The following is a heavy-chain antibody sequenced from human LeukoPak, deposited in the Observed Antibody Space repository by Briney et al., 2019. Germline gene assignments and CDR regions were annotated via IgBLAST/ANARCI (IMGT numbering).Heavy chain of an antibody. CDR3: AKGVDYCSGGSCPADY. D-gene: IGHD2-15*01. J-gene: IGHJ4*02. CDR2: ISYDGNNK. CDR1: GYSFTSYW. V-gene: IGHV3-30*18. Sequence: GESLKISCKGSGYSFTSYWIGWVRQAPGKGLEWVAVISYDGNNKYYADSVKGRFTISRDNSKNTLFLQMNSLRAEDTAVYYCAKGVDYCSGGSCPADYWGPGTLVTVSS.